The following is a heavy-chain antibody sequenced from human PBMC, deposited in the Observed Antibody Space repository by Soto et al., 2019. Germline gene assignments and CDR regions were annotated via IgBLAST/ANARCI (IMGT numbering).Heavy chain of an antibody. CDR1: GFTFSSYV. J-gene: IGHJ6*02. CDR2: ISYDGSNK. V-gene: IGHV3-30*18. D-gene: IGHD1-26*01. CDR3: AKDRSYFGYYYGMDV. Sequence: GGSLRLSCAASGFTFSSYVIHWVRQAPGKGLEWVALISYDGSNKYYADSVKGRFTISRDNSKNTLYLQMNSLRAEDTAVYYCAKDRSYFGYYYGMDVWGQGTTVTV.